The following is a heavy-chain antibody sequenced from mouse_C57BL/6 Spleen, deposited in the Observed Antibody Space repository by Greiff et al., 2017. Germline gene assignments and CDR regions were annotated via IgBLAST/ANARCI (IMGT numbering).Heavy chain of an antibody. CDR3: ARQLNDAMDY. CDR1: GYAFTNYL. D-gene: IGHD1-3*01. CDR2: INPGSGGT. V-gene: IGHV1-54*01. J-gene: IGHJ4*01. Sequence: QVQLQQSGAELVRPGTSVKVSCKASGYAFTNYLIEWVKQRPGQGLEWIGVINPGSGGTNYNEKFKGKATLTADKSSSTAYMQLSSLTSEDSAVYFCARQLNDAMDYWGQGTSVTVSS.